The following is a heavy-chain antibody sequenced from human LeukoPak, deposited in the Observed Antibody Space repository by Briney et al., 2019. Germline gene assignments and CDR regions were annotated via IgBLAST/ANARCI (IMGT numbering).Heavy chain of an antibody. J-gene: IGHJ4*02. CDR3: ARVDTSGWKLYFDY. V-gene: IGHV4-38-2*01. CDR1: GFSISSGYY. CDR2: TYHNGNT. D-gene: IGHD6-19*01. Sequence: SETLSLTCAVSGFSISSGYYWGWIRQSPGKGLEWIGTTYHNGNTYYNPSLKSRVTISVDTSKNQFSLKLSSVTAADTALYYCARVDTSGWKLYFDYWGQGILVTVSS.